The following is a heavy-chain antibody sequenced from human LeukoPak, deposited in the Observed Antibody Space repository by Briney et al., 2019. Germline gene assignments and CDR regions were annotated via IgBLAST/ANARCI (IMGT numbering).Heavy chain of an antibody. J-gene: IGHJ4*02. CDR2: IAYGGNNK. D-gene: IGHD6-19*01. CDR3: ARGAVAGTAGFDY. CDR1: GFTFSSYA. V-gene: IGHV3-30-3*01. Sequence: GGSLRLSCAASGFTFSSYAMHWVRQAPGKGLGWVAVIAYGGNNKYYADSVKGRFTISRDNSKNTLYLQMNSLRAEDTAVYYCARGAVAGTAGFDYWGQGTLVTVSS.